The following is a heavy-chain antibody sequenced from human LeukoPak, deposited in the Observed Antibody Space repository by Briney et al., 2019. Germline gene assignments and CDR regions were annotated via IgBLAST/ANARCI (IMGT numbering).Heavy chain of an antibody. J-gene: IGHJ4*02. Sequence: PGWSLILSSAASSFTFSGWGMHWVRHAPAKGLEWVAFIWYDGRDKYYVDSVKGRFTISRDNSKNTLYLQMNSLRAEDTAMYYCAKDPYSYGSYFDYWGQGTLVTVSS. CDR3: AKDPYSYGSYFDY. D-gene: IGHD5-18*01. CDR2: IWYDGRDK. CDR1: SFTFSGWG. V-gene: IGHV3-30*02.